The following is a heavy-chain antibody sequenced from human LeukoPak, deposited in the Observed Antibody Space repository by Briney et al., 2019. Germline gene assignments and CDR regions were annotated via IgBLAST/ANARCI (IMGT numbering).Heavy chain of an antibody. CDR2: TRKKANSYTT. D-gene: IGHD5-18*01. CDR1: GFTFSDHY. Sequence: PRGSLRLSCAASGFTFSDHYMDLVGQAPGKGLAWIGRTRKKANSYTTEYASSVKGRFTIAEDDSKNSLYLQMNSLETEDTAVYYCARVMSVDTAVLDYWGQGTLVTVSS. J-gene: IGHJ4*02. V-gene: IGHV3-72*01. CDR3: ARVMSVDTAVLDY.